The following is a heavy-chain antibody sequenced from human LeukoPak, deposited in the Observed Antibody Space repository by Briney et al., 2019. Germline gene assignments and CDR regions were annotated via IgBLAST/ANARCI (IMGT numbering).Heavy chain of an antibody. Sequence: ASVKVSCKASGYTFTGYYMHWVRQAPGQGLEWMGWINPNSGGTNYAQKFQGRVTMTRDTSISTAYMELSRLRSDDTAVYHCARDATYCSSTSCSYYYYYMDVWGKGTTVTISS. CDR3: ARDATYCSSTSCSYYYYYMDV. V-gene: IGHV1-2*02. CDR1: GYTFTGYY. J-gene: IGHJ6*03. D-gene: IGHD2-2*01. CDR2: INPNSGGT.